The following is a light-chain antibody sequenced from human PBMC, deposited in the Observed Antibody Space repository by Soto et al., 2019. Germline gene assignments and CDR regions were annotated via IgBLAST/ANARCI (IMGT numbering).Light chain of an antibody. V-gene: IGKV3-20*01. CDR1: QSVRNNY. CDR2: DAS. J-gene: IGKJ1*01. Sequence: EIVLTQSPGTLSLSPGERATLSCRASQSVRNNYLAWYQQKPGQAPRLLIYDASSRATGIPDRFSGSGSGTDFTLTISRLEPEDFAVYYCQQLATFGQGTKVEIK. CDR3: QQLAT.